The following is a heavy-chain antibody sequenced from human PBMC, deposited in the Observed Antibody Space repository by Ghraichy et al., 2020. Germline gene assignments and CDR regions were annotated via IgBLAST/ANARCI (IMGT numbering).Heavy chain of an antibody. D-gene: IGHD5-18*01. CDR3: ARFPIQLWPTTVGAFDY. J-gene: IGHJ4*02. V-gene: IGHV4-39*01. Sequence: SETLSLTCTVSGGSISSSSYYWGWIRQPPGKGLEWIGSIYYSGSTYYNPSLKSRVTISVDTSKNQFSLKLSSVTAADTAVYYCARFPIQLWPTTVGAFDYWGQGTLVTVSS. CDR1: GGSISSSSYY. CDR2: IYYSGST.